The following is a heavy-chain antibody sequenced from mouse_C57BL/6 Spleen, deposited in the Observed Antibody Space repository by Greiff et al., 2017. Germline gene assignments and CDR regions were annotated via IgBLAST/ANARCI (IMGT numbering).Heavy chain of an antibody. CDR3: TRDRDYGYAMDY. CDR2: ISSGGDYI. Sequence: EVMLVESGEGLVKPGGSLKLSCAASGFTFSSYAMSWVRQTPEKRLEWVAYISSGGDYIYYADTVKGRFTISSDNARNTLYLQMSSLKSEDTAMYYCTRDRDYGYAMDYWGQGTSVTVSS. V-gene: IGHV5-9-1*02. J-gene: IGHJ4*01. CDR1: GFTFSSYA. D-gene: IGHD2-4*01.